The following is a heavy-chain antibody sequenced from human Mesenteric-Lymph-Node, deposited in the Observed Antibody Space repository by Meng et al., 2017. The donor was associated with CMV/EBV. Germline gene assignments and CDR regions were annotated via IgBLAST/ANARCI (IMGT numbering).Heavy chain of an antibody. D-gene: IGHD2-2*01. Sequence: FSSYSMNWGRQAPGKGLEWVSSISSSSSYIYYADSVKGRFTISRDNAKNSLYLQMNSLRAEDTAVYYCARDALGYCSSTSCDKGDYWGQGTLVTVSS. CDR2: ISSSSSYI. V-gene: IGHV3-21*01. J-gene: IGHJ4*02. CDR1: FSSYS. CDR3: ARDALGYCSSTSCDKGDY.